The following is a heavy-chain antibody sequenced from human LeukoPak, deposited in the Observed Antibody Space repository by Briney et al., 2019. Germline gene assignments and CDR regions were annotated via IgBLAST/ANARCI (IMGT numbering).Heavy chain of an antibody. CDR1: GDSLSSSY. V-gene: IGHV4-4*07. CDR3: ARDGYSYGFGY. Sequence: SETLSLTCSVSGDSLSSSYWSWIRQSAEKGLEWIGHVYTSGGTNYNPSLKSRVTISVDMSENRFSLRLSSVTAADTAIYYCARDGYSYGFGYWGQGTLVTVSS. J-gene: IGHJ4*02. D-gene: IGHD5-18*01. CDR2: VYTSGGT.